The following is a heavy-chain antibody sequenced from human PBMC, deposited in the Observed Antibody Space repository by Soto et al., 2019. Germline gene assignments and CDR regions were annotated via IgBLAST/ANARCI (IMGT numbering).Heavy chain of an antibody. CDR3: ARTGDIWWFDP. Sequence: QVTLKESGPVLVKPTETLTLTCTVSGFSLSNARMGVSWIRQPPGKALEWLAHIFSNDEKSYSTSLKSRPTTAXXTSNSQVALTMPTMAPADTATYYCARTGDIWWFDPRGQGTLVTVSS. CDR1: GFSLSNARMG. CDR2: IFSNDEK. V-gene: IGHV2-26*01. D-gene: IGHD3-16*01. J-gene: IGHJ5*02.